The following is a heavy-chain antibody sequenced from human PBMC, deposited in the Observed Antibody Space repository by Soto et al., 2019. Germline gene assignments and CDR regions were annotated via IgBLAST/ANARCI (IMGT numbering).Heavy chain of an antibody. CDR2: IYYSGST. Sequence: PSETLSLTCTVSGGSISSGGYYWSWIRQHPGKGLEWIGYIYYSGSTYYNPSLKSRVTISVDTSKNQFSLKLSSVTAADTAVYYCARAVGYCSNTSCSTFDYWGQGTLVTVSS. CDR1: GGSISSGGYY. CDR3: ARAVGYCSNTSCSTFDY. V-gene: IGHV4-31*03. J-gene: IGHJ4*02. D-gene: IGHD2-2*01.